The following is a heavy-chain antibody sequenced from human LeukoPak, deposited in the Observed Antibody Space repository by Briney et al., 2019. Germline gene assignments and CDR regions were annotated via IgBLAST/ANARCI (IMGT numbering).Heavy chain of an antibody. D-gene: IGHD2-2*01. Sequence: SETLSLTCTVSGGSISSYYWSWVRQPPGKGLEWIGYIYYSGSTNYNPSLKSRVTISVDTSKNQFSLKLSSVTAADTAVYYCARASSSWATFDYWGQGTLVTVSS. CDR1: GGSISSYY. J-gene: IGHJ4*02. CDR2: IYYSGST. V-gene: IGHV4-59*01. CDR3: ARASSSWATFDY.